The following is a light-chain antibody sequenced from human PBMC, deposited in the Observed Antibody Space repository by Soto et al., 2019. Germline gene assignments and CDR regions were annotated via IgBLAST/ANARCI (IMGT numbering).Light chain of an antibody. V-gene: IGKV1-17*03. CDR3: LQYKNSPIT. Sequence: DIQMTHSPSAMSASVGYRVTMTCLASQGISNYLAWFQQKPGKVPKRLIYGASSLQSGVPSRFSGSGSGTDFTLTISSLQPEDFATYYCLQYKNSPITFGQGTRLEIK. CDR1: QGISNY. J-gene: IGKJ5*01. CDR2: GAS.